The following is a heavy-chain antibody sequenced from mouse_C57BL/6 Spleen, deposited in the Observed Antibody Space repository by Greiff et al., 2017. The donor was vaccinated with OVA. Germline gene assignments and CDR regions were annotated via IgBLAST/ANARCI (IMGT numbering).Heavy chain of an antibody. J-gene: IGHJ2*01. CDR2: IDPSDSET. D-gene: IGHD1-1*01. Sequence: QVQLKQPGAELVRPGSSVNLSCKASGYTFTSYWMHWVKQRPIQGLEWIGNIDPSDSETHYNQKFKDKATLTVDKSSSTAYMQLSSLTSEDSAVYYCARGLRYDYFDYWGQGTTLTVSS. CDR3: ARGLRYDYFDY. V-gene: IGHV1-52*01. CDR1: GYTFTSYW.